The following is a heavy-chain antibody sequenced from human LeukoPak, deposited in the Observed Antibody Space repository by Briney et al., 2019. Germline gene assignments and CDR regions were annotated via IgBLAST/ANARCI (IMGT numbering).Heavy chain of an antibody. CDR3: AKDQDYYDSGGIDY. V-gene: IGHV3-23*01. CDR1: GFTFTNYA. D-gene: IGHD3-10*01. J-gene: IGHJ4*02. Sequence: GGSLRLSCAASGFTFTNYAMSWVRQAPGKGLEWVSGISGSGGSTYYADSVKGRFTIPRDNSRTTLYLQMNSLRAEDTAVYYCAKDQDYYDSGGIDYWGQGTLVTVSS. CDR2: ISGSGGST.